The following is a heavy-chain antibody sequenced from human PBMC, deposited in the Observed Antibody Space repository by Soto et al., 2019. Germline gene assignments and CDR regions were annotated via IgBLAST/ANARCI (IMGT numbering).Heavy chain of an antibody. Sequence: QSGGSLRLSCAASGFTFSSYAMSWVRQAPGKGLEWVSAISGSGGSTYYADSVKGRFTISRDNSENTLYLQMNSLRAEDTAVYYCAKRLNSYGGNSGVYYYYGMDVWGQGTTVTVSS. D-gene: IGHD4-17*01. CDR1: GFTFSSYA. V-gene: IGHV3-23*01. CDR3: AKRLNSYGGNSGVYYYYGMDV. J-gene: IGHJ6*02. CDR2: ISGSGGST.